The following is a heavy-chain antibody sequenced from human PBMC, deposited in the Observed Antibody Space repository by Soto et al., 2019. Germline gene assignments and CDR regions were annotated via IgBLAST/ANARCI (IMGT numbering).Heavy chain of an antibody. CDR2: IWYDGSNK. CDR1: GFTLSRYA. D-gene: IGHD3-22*01. Sequence: PGGSLRLSCAASGFTLSRYAMHWVRQAPGTGLEWVAVIWYDGSNKYYADSVKGRFTISRDNSKNTLYLQMNSLRAEDTAVYYCAKNPGYYYDSTGYHFDYWGQGTLVTSPQ. V-gene: IGHV3-33*06. J-gene: IGHJ4*02. CDR3: AKNPGYYYDSTGYHFDY.